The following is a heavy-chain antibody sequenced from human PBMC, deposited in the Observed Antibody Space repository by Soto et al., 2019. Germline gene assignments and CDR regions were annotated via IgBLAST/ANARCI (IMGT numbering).Heavy chain of an antibody. CDR1: GFTFSSYA. Sequence: QVQLVESGGGVVQPGRSLRLSCAASGFTFSSYAMHWVRQAPGKGLEWVAVISYDGSNKYYADSVKGRFTISRDNSKNTLYLQMNSLRAEDTAVYYCARGPYYSSGWTGWGQGTLVTVSS. CDR3: ARGPYYSSGWTG. J-gene: IGHJ4*02. V-gene: IGHV3-30-3*01. CDR2: ISYDGSNK. D-gene: IGHD6-19*01.